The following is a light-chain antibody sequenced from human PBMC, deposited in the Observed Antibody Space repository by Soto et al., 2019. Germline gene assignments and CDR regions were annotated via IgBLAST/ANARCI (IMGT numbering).Light chain of an antibody. V-gene: IGKV3D-15*01. CDR1: RDVGKI. Sequence: EIVMTQSPATLSVSPGERATLSCRASRDVGKILAWYQQKPGQAPRLLIYGASTRATGTPARFSGSGFGTEFTLAISSLQSEDFAVYYCQQYNERPPTFGRGTKVEIK. CDR3: QQYNERPPT. J-gene: IGKJ1*01. CDR2: GAS.